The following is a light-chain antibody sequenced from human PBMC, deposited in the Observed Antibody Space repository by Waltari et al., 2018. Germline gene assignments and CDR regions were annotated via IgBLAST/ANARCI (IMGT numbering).Light chain of an antibody. CDR2: GAS. CDR3: QHYVRLPAT. V-gene: IGKV3-20*01. CDR1: QSISRT. J-gene: IGKJ1*01. Sequence: EIVLTQSPGTLSLSPGERATLSCRARQSISRTLAWYQQKPGQAPRLLIYGASIRASGIPDKFSGTGSGTDFSLTINRLEPEDFAVYFCQHYVRLPATFGQGTKVEI.